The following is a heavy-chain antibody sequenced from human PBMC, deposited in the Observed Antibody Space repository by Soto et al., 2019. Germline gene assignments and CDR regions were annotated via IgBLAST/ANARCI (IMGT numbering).Heavy chain of an antibody. CDR2: IYYSGST. D-gene: IGHD3-3*01. Sequence: SETLSLTCTVSYRSVSSGSYYCRWIRQPPGKGLEWIGYIYYSGSTNYNPSLKSRVTISVDTSKNQFSLKLSSVTAADTAVYYCAGTIFGVVIIRYWGQGTLVTVS. J-gene: IGHJ4*02. CDR3: AGTIFGVVIIRY. V-gene: IGHV4-61*01. CDR1: YRSVSSGSYY.